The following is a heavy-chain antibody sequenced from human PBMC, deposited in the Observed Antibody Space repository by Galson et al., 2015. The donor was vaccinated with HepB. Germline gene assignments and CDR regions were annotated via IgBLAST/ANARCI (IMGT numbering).Heavy chain of an antibody. Sequence: SLRLSCAASGFPFINAWMTWVRQAPGKGLEWVGRIKSKTDGGTTDYAAPAKGRFTISRDNAKNSLYLQMNSLRAEDTALYYCAKSVGYQLLYSSWFDPWGQGTLVTVSS. CDR3: AKSVGYQLLYSSWFDP. D-gene: IGHD2-2*02. CDR1: GFPFINAW. J-gene: IGHJ5*02. V-gene: IGHV3-15*05. CDR2: IKSKTDGGTT.